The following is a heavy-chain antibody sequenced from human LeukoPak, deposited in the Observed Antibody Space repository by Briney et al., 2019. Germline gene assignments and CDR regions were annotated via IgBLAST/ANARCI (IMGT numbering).Heavy chain of an antibody. CDR3: ARDYLGCGSGKWDDAFDI. Sequence: SETLSLTCTVSGGSISSYYWSWIRQPAGKGLEWIGRIYTSGSTNYNPSLKSRVTMSVDTSKNQFSLKLSSVTAADTAVYYCARDYLGCGSGKWDDAFDIWGQGTMVTVSS. D-gene: IGHD3-10*01. CDR1: GGSISSYY. CDR2: IYTSGST. J-gene: IGHJ3*02. V-gene: IGHV4-4*07.